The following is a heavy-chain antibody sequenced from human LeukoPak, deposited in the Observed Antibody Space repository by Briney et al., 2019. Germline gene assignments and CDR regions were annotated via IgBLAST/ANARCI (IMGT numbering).Heavy chain of an antibody. CDR2: ISAYNGNT. CDR3: ARDLTMVRGVNFGYYYMDV. CDR1: GYTFSNYG. J-gene: IGHJ6*03. D-gene: IGHD3-10*01. Sequence: ASVKVSCKASGYTFSNYGISWVRQAPGQGLEWMGWISAYNGNTNYAQKLQGRVTMTTDTSTSTAYMELRSLRSDDTAVYYCARDLTMVRGVNFGYYYMDVWGKGTTVTVSS. V-gene: IGHV1-18*01.